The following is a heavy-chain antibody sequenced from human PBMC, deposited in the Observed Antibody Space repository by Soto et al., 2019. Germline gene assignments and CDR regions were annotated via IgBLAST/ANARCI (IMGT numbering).Heavy chain of an antibody. D-gene: IGHD3-22*01. CDR2: SRDKPQGYST. Sequence: LGGSLRLSCAGSGFTLRDHYIDWVRQAPGKGLGWVGRSRDKPQGYSTAYAASVKGRFTTSRDESKNSAYLQMNSLKTEDTAVYYCVRATYFSDSSGYTRCLDYWGQGTPVTVSS. V-gene: IGHV3-72*01. J-gene: IGHJ4*02. CDR3: VRATYFSDSSGYTRCLDY. CDR1: GFTLRDHY.